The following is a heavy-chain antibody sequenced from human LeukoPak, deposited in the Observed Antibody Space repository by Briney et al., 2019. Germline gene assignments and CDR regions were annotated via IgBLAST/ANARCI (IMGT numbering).Heavy chain of an antibody. Sequence: GGSLRLSCAASGFTFDDYAMHWVRQAPGKGLEWVSGISWNSGSIGYADSVKGRFTISRDNAKNSLYLQMNSLRAEDTAVYYCARDSNADYYYDSSGYVYWGQGTLVTVSS. CDR2: ISWNSGSI. CDR1: GFTFDDYA. D-gene: IGHD3-22*01. J-gene: IGHJ4*02. CDR3: ARDSNADYYYDSSGYVY. V-gene: IGHV3-9*01.